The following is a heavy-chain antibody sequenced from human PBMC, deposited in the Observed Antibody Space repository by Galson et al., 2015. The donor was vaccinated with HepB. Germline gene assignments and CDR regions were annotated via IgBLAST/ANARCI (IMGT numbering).Heavy chain of an antibody. V-gene: IGHV3-11*06. Sequence: SLRLSCAASGFTFSDYYMSWIRQAPGKGLEWVSYISSSSSYTNYADSVKGRFTISRDNAKNSLYLQMNSLRAEDTAVYYCARTPRVYHGSGSPEPYFDYWGQGTLVTVSS. D-gene: IGHD3-10*01. CDR2: ISSSSSYT. J-gene: IGHJ4*02. CDR3: ARTPRVYHGSGSPEPYFDY. CDR1: GFTFSDYY.